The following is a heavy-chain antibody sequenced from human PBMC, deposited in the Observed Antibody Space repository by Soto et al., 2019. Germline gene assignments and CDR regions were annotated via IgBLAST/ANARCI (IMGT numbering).Heavy chain of an antibody. CDR1: GGTFSSYA. D-gene: IGHD6-6*01. J-gene: IGHJ6*02. CDR3: ARGIAARTYYYYYGMDV. CDR2: IIPIFGTA. Sequence: QVQLVQSGAEVQKPGSSVKVSCKASGGTFSSYAISWVRQAPGQGLEWMGGIIPIFGTANYAQKFQGRVTITADESTSTAYMELSSLRSDDTAVYYCARGIAARTYYYYYGMDVWGQGTTVTVSS. V-gene: IGHV1-69*01.